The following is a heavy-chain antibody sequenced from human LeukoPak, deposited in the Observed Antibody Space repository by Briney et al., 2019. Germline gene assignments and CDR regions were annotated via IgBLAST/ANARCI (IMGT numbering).Heavy chain of an antibody. CDR1: GASISSYY. CDR2: IYHSGST. Sequence: IPSETLSLICTVSGASISSYYWSWIRQPPGKGLEWIGYIYHSGSTYYNPSLKSRVTISVDRSKNQFSLKLSSVTAADTAVYYCASLPLSSSGNYYYGMDVWGQGTTVTVSS. CDR3: ASLPLSSSGNYYYGMDV. J-gene: IGHJ6*02. V-gene: IGHV4-59*12. D-gene: IGHD6-6*01.